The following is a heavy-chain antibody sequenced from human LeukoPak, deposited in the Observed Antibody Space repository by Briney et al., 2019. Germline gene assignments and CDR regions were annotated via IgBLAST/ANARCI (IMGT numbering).Heavy chain of an antibody. CDR2: INTSGST. D-gene: IGHD2-21*02. CDR3: ARTAVHSPYYGMDV. V-gene: IGHV4-4*07. Sequence: PSETLSLTCTVSGGSISDYYWSWIRQPAAKGLEWIGRINTSGSTNYKPSLKSRVTMSVDTSKSQFSLKLTSVTAADTAVYFCARTAVHSPYYGMDVWGQGTTVFVSS. J-gene: IGHJ6*02. CDR1: GGSISDYY.